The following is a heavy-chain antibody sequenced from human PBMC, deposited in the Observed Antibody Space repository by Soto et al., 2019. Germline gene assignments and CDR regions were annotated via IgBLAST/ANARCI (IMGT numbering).Heavy chain of an antibody. D-gene: IGHD6-13*01. CDR2: IKQDGSEK. CDR3: ARVLKPGIAAPHYYGMDV. CDR1: GFTFSSYW. J-gene: IGHJ6*02. Sequence: SLRLSCAASGFTFSSYWMSWVRQAPGKGLEWVANIKQDGSEKYHVDSVKGRFTISRDNAKNSLYLQMNSLRAEDTAVYYCARVLKPGIAAPHYYGMDVWGQGTTVTVSS. V-gene: IGHV3-7*01.